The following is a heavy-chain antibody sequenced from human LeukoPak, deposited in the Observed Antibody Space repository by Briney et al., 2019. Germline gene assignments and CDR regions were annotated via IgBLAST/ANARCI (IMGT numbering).Heavy chain of an antibody. J-gene: IGHJ4*02. CDR2: IRYDGSHE. CDR1: GFTFSSYG. V-gene: IGHV3-30*02. CDR3: ARDSVYGHWLAD. D-gene: IGHD4-17*01. Sequence: GGSLRLSCAASGFTFSSYGMHWVRQAPGKGLEWVAFIRYDGSHEFYAESVKGRFTISRDNAKNSLYLQMDSLRAEDTAVYYCARDSVYGHWLADWGQGTLVTVSS.